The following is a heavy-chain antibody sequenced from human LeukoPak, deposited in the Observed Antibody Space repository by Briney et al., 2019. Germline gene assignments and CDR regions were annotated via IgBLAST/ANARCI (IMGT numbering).Heavy chain of an antibody. CDR3: ASWPGGWYGEDS. V-gene: IGHV3-33*01. CDR2: IWYDGSNK. Sequence: GGSLRLSCAASGFTFSSYGMHWVRQAPGKGLEWVAIIWYDGSNKYYVDSVKGRFTISRDNSKNTLYLQMNSLRAEDTAVYYCASWPGGWYGEDSWGQGTLVTVSS. CDR1: GFTFSSYG. D-gene: IGHD6-19*01. J-gene: IGHJ4*02.